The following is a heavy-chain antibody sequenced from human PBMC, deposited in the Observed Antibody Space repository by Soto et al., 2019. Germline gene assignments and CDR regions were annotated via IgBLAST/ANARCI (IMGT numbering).Heavy chain of an antibody. CDR2: MHYTGST. V-gene: IGHV4-59*08. Sequence: QVLLQESGPGLVKPSETLSLTCTVSRGSINNSYWSWIRNPPGTGLVWVGNMHYTGSTNYNPSLRGRAPMSVDTSKNQCSLKLTSVTAADTAVYYSVKVAGGSLFDYWGPGNLVTVSS. CDR3: VKVAGGSLFDY. CDR1: RGSINNSY. D-gene: IGHD2-15*01. J-gene: IGHJ4*02.